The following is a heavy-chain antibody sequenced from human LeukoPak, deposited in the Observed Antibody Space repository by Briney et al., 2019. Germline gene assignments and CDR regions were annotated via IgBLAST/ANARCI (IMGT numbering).Heavy chain of an antibody. CDR2: IYPGDSDT. CDR1: GYSFTSYW. Sequence: GESLKISCKGSGYSFTSYWIGWVRQMPGKGLGWMGIIYPGDSDTRYSPSFQGQVTISADKSISTAYLQWSSLKASDTAMYYCARRKSDILTGYYIDYWGQGTLVTVSS. CDR3: ARRKSDILTGYYIDY. J-gene: IGHJ4*02. D-gene: IGHD3-9*01. V-gene: IGHV5-51*01.